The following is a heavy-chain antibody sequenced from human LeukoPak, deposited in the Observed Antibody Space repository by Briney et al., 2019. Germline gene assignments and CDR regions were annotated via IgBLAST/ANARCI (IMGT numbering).Heavy chain of an antibody. D-gene: IGHD6-13*01. CDR3: ARALEQHDAFDI. V-gene: IGHV1-2*06. J-gene: IGHJ3*02. Sequence: ASVKVSCKASGYTFTGYYMHWVRQAPGQGLEWMGRINPNSGGTNYAQKFQGRVTMTRDTPISTAYMELSRLRSDDTAVYYCARALEQHDAFDIWGQGTMVTASS. CDR2: INPNSGGT. CDR1: GYTFTGYY.